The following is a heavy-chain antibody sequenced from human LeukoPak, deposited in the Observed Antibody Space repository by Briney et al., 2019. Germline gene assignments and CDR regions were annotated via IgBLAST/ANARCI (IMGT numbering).Heavy chain of an antibody. CDR1: GFTFSHYS. D-gene: IGHD3-3*01. J-gene: IGHJ4*02. V-gene: IGHV3-48*02. CDR2: ISSSSSTV. Sequence: GVSLRLSCAGSGFTFSHYSMNWVRQAPGKGLEWVSHISSSSSTVYYVDSVKGRFTISRDNAKNSLYLQMSGLRDEDSAVYYCARGNDFWSGSYTMGYWGQGTVVSVSS. CDR3: ARGNDFWSGSYTMGY.